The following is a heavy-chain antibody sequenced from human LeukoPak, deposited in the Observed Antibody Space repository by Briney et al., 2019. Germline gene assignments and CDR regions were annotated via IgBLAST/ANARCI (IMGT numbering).Heavy chain of an antibody. CDR1: GGSISSYY. CDR2: IYYSGST. V-gene: IGHV4-59*08. J-gene: IGHJ4*02. Sequence: SETLSLTCTVSGGSISSYYWSWIRQPPGKGLEWIGYIYYSGSTNYNPSLKSRVTISVDTSKNQFSLKLSSVTAADTAVYYCARRIQLWNPFDYWGQGTLVTVSS. CDR3: ARRIQLWNPFDY. D-gene: IGHD5-18*01.